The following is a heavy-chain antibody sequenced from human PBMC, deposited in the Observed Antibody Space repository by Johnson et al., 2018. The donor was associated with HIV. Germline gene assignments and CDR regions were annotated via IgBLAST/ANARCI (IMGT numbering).Heavy chain of an antibody. Sequence: VQLVESGGGVVQPGGSLRLSCAASGFTVSSNYMSWVRQAPGKGLEWVSVIYSGGSTYYADSVKGRCTISRDNSKNTLYLQMNSLRAEDTAVYFCARERHYYGSVRPRERQGDAFDIWGQGTMVTVAS. CDR3: ARERHYYGSVRPRERQGDAFDI. D-gene: IGHD3-10*01. CDR1: GFTVSSNY. CDR2: IYSGGST. J-gene: IGHJ3*02. V-gene: IGHV3-66*01.